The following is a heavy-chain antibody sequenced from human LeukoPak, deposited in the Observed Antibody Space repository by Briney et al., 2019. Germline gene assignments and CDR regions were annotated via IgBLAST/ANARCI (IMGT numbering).Heavy chain of an antibody. Sequence: PSETLSLNCAVYGGSVSDYYRNWIRQPPGKGLEWIGEINPSGNTNYNPSLKSRVSISVDTSKNQLSLKLSSVTAADTAVYYCARSGIVGATGAFDIWGQGTMVTVSS. J-gene: IGHJ3*02. CDR2: INPSGNT. D-gene: IGHD1-26*01. CDR3: ARSGIVGATGAFDI. CDR1: GGSVSDYY. V-gene: IGHV4-34*01.